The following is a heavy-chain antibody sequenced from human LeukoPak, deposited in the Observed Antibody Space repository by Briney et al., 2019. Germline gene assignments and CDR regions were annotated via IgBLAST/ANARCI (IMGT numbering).Heavy chain of an antibody. CDR3: ARLGEEWLVHNWFDP. J-gene: IGHJ5*02. CDR1: GYSFANYW. D-gene: IGHD6-19*01. CDR2: IDPRDSYS. Sequence: HGESLKISCNGFGYSFANYWITWVRQMPGKGLEWMGRIDPRDSYSNYSPSFQGHVTISIDKSINTVYLHRNTLKPSDTAMYYCARLGEEWLVHNWFDPWGQGTLVTVSS. V-gene: IGHV5-10-1*01.